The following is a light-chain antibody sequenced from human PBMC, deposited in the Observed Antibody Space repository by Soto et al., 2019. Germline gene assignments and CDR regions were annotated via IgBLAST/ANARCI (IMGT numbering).Light chain of an antibody. CDR1: QDISDD. J-gene: IGKJ1*01. CDR2: GAS. Sequence: AIQMNQSPYSLSASVGDRVTITCRASQDISDDVGWYQQTPGKAPKLLISGASRLQSGVPSRFSGSGSGAAFTLTITSLRPEDSATYYCLQNHNYPRTFGQGTKVEI. CDR3: LQNHNYPRT. V-gene: IGKV1-6*01.